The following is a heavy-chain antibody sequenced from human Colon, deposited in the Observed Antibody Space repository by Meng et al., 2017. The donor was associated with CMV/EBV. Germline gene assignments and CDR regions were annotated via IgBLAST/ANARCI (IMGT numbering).Heavy chain of an antibody. D-gene: IGHD2-15*01. CDR1: GDSVSSNSAA. Sequence: SQTRSLTGAISGDSVSSNSAAWNWIRQSPSRGLEWLGRTYYRSKWYNDYAVSVKSRITINPDTSKNQFSLQLNSVTPEDTAVYYCARSGSCSGGSCQRGAFDIWGQGTMVTVSS. J-gene: IGHJ3*02. V-gene: IGHV6-1*01. CDR3: ARSGSCSGGSCQRGAFDI. CDR2: TYYRSKWYN.